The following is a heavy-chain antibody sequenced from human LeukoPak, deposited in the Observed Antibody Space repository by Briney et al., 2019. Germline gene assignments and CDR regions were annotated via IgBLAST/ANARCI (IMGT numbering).Heavy chain of an antibody. CDR3: ARGVGGSSY. CDR2: IYYSGST. V-gene: IGHV4-59*01. Sequence: PSETLSPTCPVPGASISSYYLSWIRKPPGKGLEWIGYIYYSGSTNYNPSLKSRVTISVDTSKNQFSLKLSSVTAADTAVYYCARGVGGSSYWGQGTLVTVSS. CDR1: GASISSYY. D-gene: IGHD1-26*01. J-gene: IGHJ4*02.